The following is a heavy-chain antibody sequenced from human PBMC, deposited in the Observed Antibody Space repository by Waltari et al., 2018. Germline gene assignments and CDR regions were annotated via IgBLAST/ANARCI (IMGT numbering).Heavy chain of an antibody. Sequence: QVEESGGGVVQLGGSLRLPCVASGYTLTIFRMPWVRQAPGKGLEWLAVISSDGSGKYYADSVKGRFTMSRDNSKNMVYLQMNSLRPEDTAVYYCAKAGGIYNYPLDPWGQGTLVTVSS. D-gene: IGHD1-26*01. V-gene: IGHV3-30*18. CDR2: ISSDGSGK. J-gene: IGHJ5*02. CDR1: GYTLTIFR. CDR3: AKAGGIYNYPLDP.